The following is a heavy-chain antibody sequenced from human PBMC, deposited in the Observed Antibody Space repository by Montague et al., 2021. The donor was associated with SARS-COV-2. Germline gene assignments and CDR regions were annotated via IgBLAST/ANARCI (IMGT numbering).Heavy chain of an antibody. Sequence: SLRLSCAASGFTFSSYAMYWVRQAPGKGLEWVAVISYDGSNKYYVDSVKGRFTISRDSSKNTLYLQMNSLRAEDTAVYYCARAALGGYDSYFDYWGQGTLVTVSS. CDR1: GFTFSSYA. J-gene: IGHJ4*02. D-gene: IGHD5-12*01. CDR3: ARAALGGYDSYFDY. CDR2: ISYDGSNK. V-gene: IGHV3-30*04.